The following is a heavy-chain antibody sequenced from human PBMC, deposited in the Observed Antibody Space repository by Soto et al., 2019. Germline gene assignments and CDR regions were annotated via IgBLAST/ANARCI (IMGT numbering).Heavy chain of an antibody. J-gene: IGHJ3*02. CDR3: TRGWLREDSSGPDAFDI. Sequence: GGSLRLSCAASGFTFSSYSMSWFRQAPEKGLEWVGFIRSKAYGGTTEYAASVKGRFTISRDDSKSIAYLQMNSLKTEDTAVYYCTRGWLREDSSGPDAFDIWGQGTMVTVSS. V-gene: IGHV3-49*03. CDR2: IRSKAYGGTT. D-gene: IGHD3-22*01. CDR1: GFTFSSYS.